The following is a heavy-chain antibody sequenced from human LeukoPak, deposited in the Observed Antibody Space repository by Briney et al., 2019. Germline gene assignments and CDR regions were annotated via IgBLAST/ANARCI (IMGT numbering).Heavy chain of an antibody. CDR3: ARGSGYYYYYYGMDV. J-gene: IGHJ6*02. CDR2: MNPNSGNT. D-gene: IGHD3-22*01. V-gene: IGHV1-8*01. Sequence: GASVKVSCKASGYTFTSYDINWVRQATGQGLEWMGWMNPNSGNTGYAQKFQGGVTMTRNTSISTAYMELSSLRSEDTAVYYCARGSGYYYYYYGMDVWGQGTTVTVSS. CDR1: GYTFTSYD.